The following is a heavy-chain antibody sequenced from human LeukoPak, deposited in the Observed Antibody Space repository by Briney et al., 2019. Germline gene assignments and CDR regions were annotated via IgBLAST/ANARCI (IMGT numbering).Heavy chain of an antibody. CDR2: IYDSGTA. V-gene: IGHV4-59*01. Sequence: SETLSLTCAVSGGSISGWYWSWIRQPPGKGLEWIGHIYDSGTANYNPSLKSRVTMSVDSSKNQFSLKLTSVTAADTAVYYCARETTLTGYSSGLGFNYWGQGTLVTVSS. CDR1: GGSISGWY. D-gene: IGHD6-19*01. J-gene: IGHJ4*02. CDR3: ARETTLTGYSSGLGFNY.